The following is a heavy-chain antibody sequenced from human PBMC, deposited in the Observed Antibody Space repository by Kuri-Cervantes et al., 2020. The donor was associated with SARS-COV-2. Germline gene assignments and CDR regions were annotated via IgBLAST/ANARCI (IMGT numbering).Heavy chain of an antibody. CDR2: INHSGSA. V-gene: IGHV4-34*01. J-gene: IGHJ4*02. D-gene: IGHD2-2*01. Sequence: CAVYGGSFSNFYWSWIRQPPGKGLEWIGEINHSGSANYNPSLKSRVTISVDTSKNQFSLKLSSVTAADTAVYYCARRSGYCSSTSCYFFDYWGQGTLVTVSS. CDR1: GGSFSNFY. CDR3: ARRSGYCSSTSCYFFDY.